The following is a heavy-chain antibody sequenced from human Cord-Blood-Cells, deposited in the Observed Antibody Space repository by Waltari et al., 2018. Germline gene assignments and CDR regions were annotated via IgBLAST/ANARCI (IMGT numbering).Heavy chain of an antibody. D-gene: IGHD2-2*02. CDR3: AGDIVVVPAAIRYNWFDP. Sequence: QVQLQQWGAGLLKPSETLSLTCAVYGGSFSGYYWSWIRQPPGKGLEWIGEINHSESTNYNPSLKSRVTISVDTSKNQFSLKLSSVTAADTAVYYCAGDIVVVPAAIRYNWFDPWGQGTLVTVSS. V-gene: IGHV4-34*01. J-gene: IGHJ5*02. CDR2: INHSEST. CDR1: GGSFSGYY.